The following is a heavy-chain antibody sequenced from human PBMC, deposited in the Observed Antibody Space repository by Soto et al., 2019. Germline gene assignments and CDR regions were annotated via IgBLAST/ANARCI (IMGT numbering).Heavy chain of an antibody. CDR2: IKQDGSEK. J-gene: IGHJ3*02. V-gene: IGHV3-7*01. Sequence: GGSLRLSCAASGFTFSSYWMSWVRQAPGKGLEWVANIKQDGSEKYYVDSVKGRFTISRGNAKNSLYLQMNSLRAEDTAVYYCARMITFGGVIVEYAFDIWGQGTMVTVSS. D-gene: IGHD3-16*02. CDR1: GFTFSSYW. CDR3: ARMITFGGVIVEYAFDI.